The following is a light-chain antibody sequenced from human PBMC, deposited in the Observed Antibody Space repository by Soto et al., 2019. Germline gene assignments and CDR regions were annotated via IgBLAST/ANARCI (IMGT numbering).Light chain of an antibody. V-gene: IGKV1-39*01. Sequence: DIQMTQSPSSLSACVGDRVTITCRASRNITFYLNWYQQKPGKAPKLLIYAASSLQSGVPSRFSGSGSGTDFTLTISSLQPEDSAIYCCQQSYSTLRTFGQGTKVDIK. CDR3: QQSYSTLRT. J-gene: IGKJ1*01. CDR1: RNITFY. CDR2: AAS.